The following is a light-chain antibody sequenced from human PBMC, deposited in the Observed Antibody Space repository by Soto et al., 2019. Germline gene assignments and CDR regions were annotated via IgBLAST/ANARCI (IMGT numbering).Light chain of an antibody. CDR2: DDS. V-gene: IGLV3-21*02. J-gene: IGLJ2*01. CDR1: TIGSKT. Sequence: SYELTQSPSVSVAPGQTARLTCGGNTIGSKTVHWYQQKPGQAPVLVVYDDSDRPSGIPEPFSGSNSGNTATLTISRIEAGDEADYYSQVWDSSSAHVVFGGGTQLTVL. CDR3: QVWDSSSAHVV.